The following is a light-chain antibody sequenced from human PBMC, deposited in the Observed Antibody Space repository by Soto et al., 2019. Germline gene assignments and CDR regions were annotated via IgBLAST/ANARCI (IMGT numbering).Light chain of an antibody. Sequence: EIVLTQSPATLSLSPGERATLSCRASQSVGNSLAWYQQKLGQAPRLVIYAASDRATGIPGRFSGSGSGTDFTLIISSLEPEDFAFYYCQQGNTWPWTFGQGTKVDIK. CDR3: QQGNTWPWT. V-gene: IGKV3-11*01. CDR1: QSVGNS. CDR2: AAS. J-gene: IGKJ1*01.